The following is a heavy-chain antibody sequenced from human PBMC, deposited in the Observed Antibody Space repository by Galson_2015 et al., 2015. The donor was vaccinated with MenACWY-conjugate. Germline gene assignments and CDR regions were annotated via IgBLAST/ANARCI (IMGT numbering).Heavy chain of an antibody. V-gene: IGHV6-1*01. Sequence: CAISGDSVSSESAAWYWIRQSPSRGLEWLGRIYYRSKRYYDYAVSVKGRITVNPDTSKNQFSLQLNSVTPEDTAVYYCARIDSRTLDYWGQGSLVTVSS. CDR1: GDSVSSESAA. D-gene: IGHD3-22*01. J-gene: IGHJ4*02. CDR3: ARIDSRTLDY. CDR2: IYYRSKRYY.